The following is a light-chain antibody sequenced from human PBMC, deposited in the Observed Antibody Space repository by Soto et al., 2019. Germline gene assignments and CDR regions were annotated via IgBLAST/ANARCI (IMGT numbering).Light chain of an antibody. Sequence: QSVLTQPASVSGSPGQSITISCTGTSSDVGGYNSVSWYQQHPGKAPQLMIYDVSYRPSGVSDRFSGSKSGNTASLTVSGLRAEDEADYYCSSYASTATHVFGGGTKVTVL. CDR1: SSDVGGYNS. J-gene: IGLJ3*02. V-gene: IGLV2-14*01. CDR3: SSYASTATHV. CDR2: DVS.